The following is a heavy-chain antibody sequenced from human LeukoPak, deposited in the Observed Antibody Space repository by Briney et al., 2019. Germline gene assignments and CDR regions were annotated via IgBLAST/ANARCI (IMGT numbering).Heavy chain of an antibody. D-gene: IGHD3-3*01. Sequence: GGSLRLSCAASGLTFSSYWMSWVRQAPGKGLEWVADINQYGSEEYYVDSVKGRFTISRDNAKNSVYLEMNSLRAEDTAVYYCAREDQGFWRDFDLWGQGTLVTASS. CDR2: INQYGSEE. CDR1: GLTFSSYW. CDR3: AREDQGFWRDFDL. V-gene: IGHV3-7*01. J-gene: IGHJ4*02.